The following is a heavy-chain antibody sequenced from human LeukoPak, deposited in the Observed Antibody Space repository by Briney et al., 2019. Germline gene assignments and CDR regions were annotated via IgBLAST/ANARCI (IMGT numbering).Heavy chain of an antibody. CDR2: IYNSGST. D-gene: IGHD4-23*01. Sequence: SETLSLTCTVSGGSISIYYWSWVRQPPGKGLEWIGYIYNSGSTNYNPSLKSRVTISLDTSKNQFSLKLSSLTAADTAVYYCARGQLRWSPWGQGTLVTVSS. CDR1: GGSISIYY. CDR3: ARGQLRWSP. J-gene: IGHJ5*02. V-gene: IGHV4-59*01.